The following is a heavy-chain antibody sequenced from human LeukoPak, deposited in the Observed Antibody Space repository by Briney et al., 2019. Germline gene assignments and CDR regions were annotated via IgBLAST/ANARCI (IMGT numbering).Heavy chain of an antibody. CDR3: AADKGTALLTTPFDI. V-gene: IGHV1-69*01. D-gene: IGHD5-18*01. CDR1: GGTFHNSS. CDR2: IIPMFATP. J-gene: IGHJ3*02. Sequence: SSVNVSCKSCGGTFHNSSINWVRQPPAQGLEYVEGIIPMFATPFYTQKFQGRLTLTADESTSTAYMDLSTLSSEDTAIFFCAADKGTALLTTPFDIWGKGTMVTVSS.